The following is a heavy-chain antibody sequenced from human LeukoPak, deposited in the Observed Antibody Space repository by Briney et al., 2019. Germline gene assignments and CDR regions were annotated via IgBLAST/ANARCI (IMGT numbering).Heavy chain of an antibody. Sequence: SETLSLTCTVSGGSITSSSYYWGWIRQPPGKGLEWIGSIYYSGSTYYNPSLKSRLTISVDTSKNQFSLNLSSVTAADTAVHYCARHAHYSYYMDVWGKGTTVTVSS. CDR2: IYYSGST. J-gene: IGHJ6*03. CDR1: GGSITSSSYY. CDR3: ARHAHYSYYMDV. V-gene: IGHV4-39*01.